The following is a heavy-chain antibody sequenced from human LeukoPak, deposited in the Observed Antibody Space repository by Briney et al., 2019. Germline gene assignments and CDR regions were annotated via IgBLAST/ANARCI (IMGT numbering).Heavy chain of an antibody. D-gene: IGHD6-13*01. J-gene: IGHJ4*02. V-gene: IGHV4-59*01. CDR1: GGSISSYY. CDR3: AREADIAAAVYYFDH. CDR2: MYYSGST. Sequence: SETLSLTCTVSGGSISSYYWSWIRQPPGKGLEGIGNMYYSGSTNYNPSLKSPVTISLDTSKNQFSLKLQPLNAPDTAVYYCAREADIAAAVYYFDHCGQGNLVTVSS.